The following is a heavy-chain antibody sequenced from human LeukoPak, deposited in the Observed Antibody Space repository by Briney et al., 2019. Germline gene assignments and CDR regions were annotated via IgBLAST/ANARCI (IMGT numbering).Heavy chain of an antibody. J-gene: IGHJ5*02. CDR1: GGSISSYY. Sequence: SETLSLTCTVSGGSISSYYWSWIRQPPGKGLEWIGYIYYSGSTNYNPSLKSRVTISVDTSKNQFSLKLSSVTAADTAVYYCARLLGDYVWGSYLKYWFDPWGQGTLVTVSS. D-gene: IGHD3-16*02. V-gene: IGHV4-59*08. CDR3: ARLLGDYVWGSYLKYWFDP. CDR2: IYYSGST.